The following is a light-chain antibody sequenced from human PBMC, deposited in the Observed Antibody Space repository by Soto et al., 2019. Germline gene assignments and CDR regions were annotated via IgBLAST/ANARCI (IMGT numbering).Light chain of an antibody. CDR2: GAS. CDR3: QQYNNWPPWT. CDR1: HDIRSN. Sequence: EIVMTQSPATLSVSPGERATVSCRASHDIRSNLAWYQQRPGQAPRLLIYGASTRATGIPARFSGSGSGTEFTLTISSLQSEDFAVYYCQQYNNWPPWTFGQGTRVDIK. J-gene: IGKJ1*01. V-gene: IGKV3-15*01.